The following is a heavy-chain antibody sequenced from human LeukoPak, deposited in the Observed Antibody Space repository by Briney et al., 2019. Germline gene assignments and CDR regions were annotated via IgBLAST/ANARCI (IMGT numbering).Heavy chain of an antibody. CDR2: ISGGGEST. D-gene: IGHD2-15*01. V-gene: IGHV3-23*01. J-gene: IGHJ4*02. CDR3: AKGEGGSGSSSSCSTYFDC. Sequence: GGSLRLFCAASGFTFSSYAMNWVRQAPGRGLEWVSSISGGGESTYNADSVKGRFIISRDNPKNTLYLKMNGLRAEETAVYYCAKGEGGSGSSSSCSTYFDCWGQGTLVTVSS. CDR1: GFTFSSYA.